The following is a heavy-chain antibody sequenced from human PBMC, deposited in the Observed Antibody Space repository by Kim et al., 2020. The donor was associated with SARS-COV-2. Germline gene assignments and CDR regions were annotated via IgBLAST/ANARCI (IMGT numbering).Heavy chain of an antibody. CDR1: GYTFTSYA. V-gene: IGHV7-4-1*02. D-gene: IGHD5-12*01. CDR2: INTNTGNP. Sequence: ASVKVSCKASGYTFTSYAMNWVRQAPGQGLEWMGWINTNTGNPTYAQGFTGRFVFSLDTSVSTAYLQISSLKAEDTAVYYCARDLPRRDGYIEGAFDIWGQGTMVTVSS. CDR3: ARDLPRRDGYIEGAFDI. J-gene: IGHJ3*02.